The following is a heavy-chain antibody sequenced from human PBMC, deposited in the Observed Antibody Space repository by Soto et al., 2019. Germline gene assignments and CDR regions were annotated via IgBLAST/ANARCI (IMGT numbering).Heavy chain of an antibody. Sequence: EVQLLESGGGLVQPGGSLRLSCAASGLSFSTSGMTWVRQAPGKGLEWVSDISDTGDRTYYADSVKGRFTISRDNSKNTLYLQMSSLRAEDTAVYYCAKYQWLLPDVFNVCGQGTMVTVSS. CDR3: AKYQWLLPDVFNV. V-gene: IGHV3-23*01. CDR1: GLSFSTSG. D-gene: IGHD3-22*01. CDR2: ISDTGDRT. J-gene: IGHJ3*01.